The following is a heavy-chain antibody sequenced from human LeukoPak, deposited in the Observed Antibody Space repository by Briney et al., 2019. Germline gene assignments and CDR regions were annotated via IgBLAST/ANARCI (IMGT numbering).Heavy chain of an antibody. V-gene: IGHV3-30-3*01. J-gene: IGHJ4*02. CDR1: GFTFSSYA. Sequence: GGSLRLSCAASGFTFSSYAMHWVRQAPGKGLEWVAVISYDGSNKYYADSVKGRFTISRDNSKNTLYLQMNSLRAEDTAVYYCARERYAGYYFDYWGQGTLVTVSS. CDR2: ISYDGSNK. D-gene: IGHD1-1*01. CDR3: ARERYAGYYFDY.